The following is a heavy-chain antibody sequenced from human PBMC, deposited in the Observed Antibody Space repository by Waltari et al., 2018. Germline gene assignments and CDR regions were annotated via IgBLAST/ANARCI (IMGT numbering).Heavy chain of an antibody. Sequence: QVQFQQWGAGLLKPSETLSLTCVVHTGSFSGPSWSWLRLTPGKGLEWIGEINDSGFTNYNPSLESRVTLSVDKSKIHFSLNLTSVTAADTSVYYCARSRLWRGLDAFDLWGQGTVVTVSS. CDR3: ARSRLWRGLDAFDL. J-gene: IGHJ3*01. V-gene: IGHV4-34*01. CDR2: INDSGFT. CDR1: TGSFSGPS. D-gene: IGHD3-10*01.